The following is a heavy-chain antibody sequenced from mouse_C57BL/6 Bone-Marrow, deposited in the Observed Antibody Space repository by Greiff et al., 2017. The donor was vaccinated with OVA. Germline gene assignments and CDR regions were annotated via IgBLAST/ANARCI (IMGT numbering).Heavy chain of an antibody. J-gene: IGHJ2*01. V-gene: IGHV1-15*01. CDR1: GYTFTDYE. CDR3: PIYYYGSSYFFDY. CDR2: IDPETGGT. Sequence: QVQLQQSGAELVRPGASVTLSCKASGYTFTDYEMHWVKQTPVHGLEWIGAIDPETGGTAYNQKFKGKAILTADKSSSKAYMELRSLTSEDSAVYYCPIYYYGSSYFFDYWGQGTTLTVSS. D-gene: IGHD1-1*01.